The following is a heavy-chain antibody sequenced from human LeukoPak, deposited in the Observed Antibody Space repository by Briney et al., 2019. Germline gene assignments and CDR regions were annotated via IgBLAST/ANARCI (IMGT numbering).Heavy chain of an antibody. D-gene: IGHD5-18*01. CDR3: AREADTAMVAYFDY. J-gene: IGHJ4*02. CDR1: GGSISSSSYY. Sequence: PSETLSLTCTASGGSISSSSYYWGWIRQPPGKGLEWIGSIYYSGSTYYNPSLKSRVTISVDTSKNQFSLKLSSVTAADTAVYYCAREADTAMVAYFDYWGQGTLVTVSS. CDR2: IYYSGST. V-gene: IGHV4-39*02.